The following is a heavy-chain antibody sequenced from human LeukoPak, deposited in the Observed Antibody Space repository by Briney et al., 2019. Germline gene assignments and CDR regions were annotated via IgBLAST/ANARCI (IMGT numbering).Heavy chain of an antibody. CDR3: VRDHNWNYDY. CDR2: IGRRTTTI. Sequence: GGSLRLSCAASGFTFSDYSMNWVRQAPGKGLEWVSYIGRRTTTIYYADSVKGRFTISRDDAENSLYLQMSSLGAEDTAVYYCVRDHNWNYDYWGQGALVTVSS. CDR1: GFTFSDYS. V-gene: IGHV3-48*01. J-gene: IGHJ4*02. D-gene: IGHD1-7*01.